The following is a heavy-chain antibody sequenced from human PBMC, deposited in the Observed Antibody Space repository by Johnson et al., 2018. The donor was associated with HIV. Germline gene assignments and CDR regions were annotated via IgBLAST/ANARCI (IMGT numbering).Heavy chain of an antibody. D-gene: IGHD3-16*01. V-gene: IGHV3-23*04. CDR2: ISGSGGST. CDR3: AREIEYHYDDVWGSRGAFYI. J-gene: IGHJ3*02. Sequence: VQLVDSGGGLVQPGGSLRLSCAASGFTFSSYAMSWVRQAPGKGLEWVSAISGSGGSTYYADSAKGRFTISRDNSKNRLYRQMNRLRAEDTAVDDCAREIEYHYDDVWGSRGAFYIWGQGTMVTVYS. CDR1: GFTFSSYA.